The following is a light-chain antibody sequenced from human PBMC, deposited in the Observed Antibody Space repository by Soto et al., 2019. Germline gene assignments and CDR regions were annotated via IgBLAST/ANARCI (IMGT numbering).Light chain of an antibody. J-gene: IGLJ2*01. CDR1: SSDVGSYNF. V-gene: IGLV2-8*01. CDR3: SSYGGSNNFVV. Sequence: QSALTQPPSASGSPGQSVTISCTGTSSDVGSYNFVSWYQHHPGKAPKLILYDVIKRPSGAPDRFSGSKSGNTASLTVSGLQAEDEADYYCSSYGGSNNFVVFGGGTKVTVL. CDR2: DVI.